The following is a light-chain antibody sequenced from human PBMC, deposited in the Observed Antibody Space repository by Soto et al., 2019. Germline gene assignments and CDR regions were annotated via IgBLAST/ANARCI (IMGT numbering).Light chain of an antibody. J-gene: IGKJ4*01. CDR2: GAS. Sequence: EIVLTQSPGTLSLSPGERATLSCRASQSVSSSYLAWYQQKPGQAPRLLIYGASSRATGIPDRFSGSGSGTDFPLTISRLEPEDFEVYSCQQYGSSPLTFGGGTKVEIK. V-gene: IGKV3-20*01. CDR1: QSVSSSY. CDR3: QQYGSSPLT.